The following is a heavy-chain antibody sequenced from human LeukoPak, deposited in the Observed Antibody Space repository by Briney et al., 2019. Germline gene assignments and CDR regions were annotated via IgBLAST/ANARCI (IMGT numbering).Heavy chain of an antibody. Sequence: SETLSLTCTVSGGSISSYYWSWLRQPPGKGLVWGGYIYYSGSTNYNPSLKSRVTISVDTSKNQFSLKLSSVAAADTAVYYCARAGYDSSGYYYEGNYYGMDVWGQGTTVTVSS. CDR2: IYYSGST. CDR1: GGSISSYY. D-gene: IGHD3-22*01. J-gene: IGHJ6*02. V-gene: IGHV4-59*01. CDR3: ARAGYDSSGYYYEGNYYGMDV.